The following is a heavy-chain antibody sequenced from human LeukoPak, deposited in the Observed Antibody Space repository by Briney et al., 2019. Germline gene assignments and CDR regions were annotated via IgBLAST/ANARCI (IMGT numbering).Heavy chain of an antibody. Sequence: PGGSLRLSCAASGFTFSSYAMSWVRQAPGKGLEWVSAISGCGGSTYYADSVKGRFHISRDNYKNTLYLQMNSLRAEDTAVYYCAKGIQYFDWFGLDNWFDPWGQGTLVTVCS. V-gene: IGHV3-23*01. CDR1: GFTFSSYA. J-gene: IGHJ5*02. CDR3: AKGIQYFDWFGLDNWFDP. CDR2: ISGCGGST. D-gene: IGHD3-9*01.